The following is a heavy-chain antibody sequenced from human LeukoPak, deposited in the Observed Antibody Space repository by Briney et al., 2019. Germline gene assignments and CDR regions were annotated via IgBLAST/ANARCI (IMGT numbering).Heavy chain of an antibody. J-gene: IGHJ4*02. CDR3: ARGVLDYGDYSDY. V-gene: IGHV3-21*01. CDR2: ISSSSSYI. CDR1: GFTFDDYA. Sequence: GGSLRLSCAASGFTFDDYAMYWVRQAPGKGLEWVSSISSSSSYIYYADSVKGRFTISRDNAKNSLYLQMNSLRAEDTAVYYCARGVLDYGDYSDYWGQGTLVTVSS. D-gene: IGHD4-17*01.